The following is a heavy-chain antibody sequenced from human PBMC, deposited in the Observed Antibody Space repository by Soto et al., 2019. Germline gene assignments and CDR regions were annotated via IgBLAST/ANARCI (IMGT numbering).Heavy chain of an antibody. CDR3: ARGVVGGTTD. J-gene: IGHJ4*02. V-gene: IGHV3-48*02. CDR1: GLTFRSYS. Sequence: GGSLRLSCAASGLTFRSYSMNWVRQSPGKGLEWVSYISSSSSNTSYADSVKGRFTISRDNAKNSLYLQMNSLRDEDTALYYCARGVVGGTTDWGQGPLVTVSS. D-gene: IGHD1-26*01. CDR2: ISSSSSNT.